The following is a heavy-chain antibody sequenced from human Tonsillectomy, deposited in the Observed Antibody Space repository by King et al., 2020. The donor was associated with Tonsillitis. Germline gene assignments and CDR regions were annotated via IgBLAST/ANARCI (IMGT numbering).Heavy chain of an antibody. CDR3: ARCTTVAGYLAH. CDR2: IYSSGTT. Sequence: VQLVESGGGLIQPGGSLRLSCVASGFTVTTNFMNWVRQAPGKGLEWVSVIYSSGTTYYAESVKGRFTISRDNSKNTVYPQMNSLRAADTAVYYCARCTTVAGYLAHWGQGTLVAVSS. J-gene: IGHJ4*02. CDR1: GFTVTTNF. V-gene: IGHV3-53*01. D-gene: IGHD1-1*01.